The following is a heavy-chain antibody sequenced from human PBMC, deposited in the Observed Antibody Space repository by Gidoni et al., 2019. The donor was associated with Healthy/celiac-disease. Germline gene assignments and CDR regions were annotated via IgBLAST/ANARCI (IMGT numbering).Heavy chain of an antibody. D-gene: IGHD2-2*01. CDR1: GFTFSSYG. Sequence: QVQLVESGGGVVQPGRSLRLSCAASGFTFSSYGMHWVRQAPGKGLEWVAVIWYDGSNKYYADSVKGRFTISRDNSKNTLYLQMNSLRAEDTAVYYCARGADIVVVPAAMPPGGMDVWGQGTTVTVSS. J-gene: IGHJ6*02. CDR2: IWYDGSNK. V-gene: IGHV3-33*01. CDR3: ARGADIVVVPAAMPPGGMDV.